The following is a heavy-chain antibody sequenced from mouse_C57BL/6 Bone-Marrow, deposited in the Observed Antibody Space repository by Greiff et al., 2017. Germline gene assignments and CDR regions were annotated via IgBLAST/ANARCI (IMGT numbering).Heavy chain of an antibody. CDR3: ARRGVVALDY. V-gene: IGHV5-6*02. J-gene: IGHJ2*01. D-gene: IGHD1-1*01. Sequence: EVKVMESGGDLVKPGGSLKLSCAASGFTFSSYGMSWVRQTPDKRLEWVASISSGGSYIYYPDSVKGRFTISSDNAKNTLYLQMSSLESENTAMYYCARRGVVALDYWGQGTTLTVAS. CDR1: GFTFSSYG. CDR2: ISSGGSYI.